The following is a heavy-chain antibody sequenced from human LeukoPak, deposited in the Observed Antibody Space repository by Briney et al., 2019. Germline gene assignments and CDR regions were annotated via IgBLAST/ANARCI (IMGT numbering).Heavy chain of an antibody. V-gene: IGHV4-39*07. Sequence: SETLSLTCTVSGGSISSFGYYWGWIRQPPGKGLEWIGSIYYSGSTYYNPSLKSRLTISADTSKNQFSLKLSSVTAADTAVYYCARSYYDSSGYYLGEGFWGQGTLVTVSS. CDR1: GGSISSFGYY. CDR2: IYYSGST. CDR3: ARSYYDSSGYYLGEGF. J-gene: IGHJ4*02. D-gene: IGHD3-22*01.